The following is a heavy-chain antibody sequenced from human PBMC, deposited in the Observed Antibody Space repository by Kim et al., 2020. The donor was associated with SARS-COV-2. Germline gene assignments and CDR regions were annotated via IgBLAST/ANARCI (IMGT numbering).Heavy chain of an antibody. CDR2: ISSSGSTI. D-gene: IGHD5-12*01. J-gene: IGHJ6*02. CDR1: GLIFSGSA. V-gene: IGHV3-48*04. CDR3: ARQPNSGYVQLQGGNRGLKKNYYYYGMDV. Sequence: GGSLRLSCVASGLIFSGSAMHWVRQAPGKGLEWVSYISSSGSTIYYADSVKGRFTISRDNAKNSLYLQMNSLRAEDTAVYYCARQPNSGYVQLQGGNRGLKKNYYYYGMDVWGQGTTVTVSS.